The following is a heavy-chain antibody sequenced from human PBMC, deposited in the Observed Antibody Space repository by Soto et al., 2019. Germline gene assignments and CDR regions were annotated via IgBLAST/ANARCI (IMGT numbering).Heavy chain of an antibody. J-gene: IGHJ5*02. CDR3: ARNGDSSDYRGWFDP. D-gene: IGHD3-22*01. Sequence: GGSLRLSCAASGFTVSINYMSWVRQAPGKGLEWVSVIYSGGTTYYADSVKGRFTISRDNSKNTLYLQMNSLRAEDTAVYYCARNGDSSDYRGWFDPWGQGTLVTVSS. CDR2: IYSGGTT. V-gene: IGHV3-66*01. CDR1: GFTVSINY.